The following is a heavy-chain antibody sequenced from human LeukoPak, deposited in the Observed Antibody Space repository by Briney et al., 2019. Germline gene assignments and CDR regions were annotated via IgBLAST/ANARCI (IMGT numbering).Heavy chain of an antibody. CDR2: INHSGST. D-gene: IGHD3-10*01. CDR1: GGSFSGYY. Sequence: SETLSLTCAVYGGSFSGYYWSWIRQPPGKGLEWIGEINHSGSTNYNPSLKSRVTISVDTSKNQFSLKLSSVTAADTAVYYCARPHYYGSGSYPFDPWGQGTLVTVSS. V-gene: IGHV4-34*01. CDR3: ARPHYYGSGSYPFDP. J-gene: IGHJ5*02.